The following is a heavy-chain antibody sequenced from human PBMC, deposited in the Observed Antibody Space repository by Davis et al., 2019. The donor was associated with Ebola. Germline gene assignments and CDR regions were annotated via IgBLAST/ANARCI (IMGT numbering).Heavy chain of an antibody. CDR1: GYTFTGFV. D-gene: IGHD3-10*01. CDR2: ISAYNGNT. J-gene: IGHJ4*02. V-gene: IGHV1-18*01. CDR3: ARDVTMVRGVSYFDY. Sequence: AASVKVSCKASGYTFTGFVIGGWGQAPGQGLEWWGWISAYNGNTNYAQKLQGRVTMTTDTSTSTAYMELRSLRSDDTAVYYCARDVTMVRGVSYFDYWGQGTLVTVSS.